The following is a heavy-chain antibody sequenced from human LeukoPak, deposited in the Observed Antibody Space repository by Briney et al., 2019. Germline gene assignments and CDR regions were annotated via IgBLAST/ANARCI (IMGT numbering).Heavy chain of an antibody. V-gene: IGHV3-21*01. CDR3: ARDGSVTTGVGYFDY. CDR1: GFTFSSYS. CDR2: ISSSSSYI. D-gene: IGHD4-17*01. Sequence: GGSLRLSCAASGFTFSSYSMNWVRQAPGKGLEWVSSISSSSSYIYYADSVKGRFTISRDNAKNSLYLQMNSLRAEDTAVYYCARDGSVTTGVGYFDYWGQGTLVTVS. J-gene: IGHJ4*02.